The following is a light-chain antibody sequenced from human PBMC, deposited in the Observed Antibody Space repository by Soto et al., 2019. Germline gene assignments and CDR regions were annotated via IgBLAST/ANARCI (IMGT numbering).Light chain of an antibody. V-gene: IGKV1-9*01. J-gene: IGKJ4*01. Sequence: IQLTHSPSSLSASVGDRVTITFRASQGISSALAWYQQKPGIAPKLLIYTASTLQSGVPSRFSGSGSGTEFTLTITSLQPEDFATYYCTQHNTYPLTFGGGTKVDIK. CDR2: TAS. CDR1: QGISSA. CDR3: TQHNTYPLT.